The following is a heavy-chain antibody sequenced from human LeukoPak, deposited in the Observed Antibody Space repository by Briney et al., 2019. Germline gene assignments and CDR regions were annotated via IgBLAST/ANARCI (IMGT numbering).Heavy chain of an antibody. CDR1: GYTFTSYY. V-gene: IGHV1-2*02. Sequence: ASVKVSCKASGYTFTSYYMHWVRQAPGQGLEWMGWINPNSGGTNHAQKFQGRVTMTRDTSISTAYMELSRLRSDDTAVYYCARWRDGYNKYYFDYWGQGTLVTVSS. CDR3: ARWRDGYNKYYFDY. D-gene: IGHD5-24*01. J-gene: IGHJ4*02. CDR2: INPNSGGT.